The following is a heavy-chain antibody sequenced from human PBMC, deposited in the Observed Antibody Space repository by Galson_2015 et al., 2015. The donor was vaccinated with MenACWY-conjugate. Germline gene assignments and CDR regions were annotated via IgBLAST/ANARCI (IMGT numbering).Heavy chain of an antibody. D-gene: IGHD5-24*01. J-gene: IGHJ4*02. Sequence: SLRLSCAASGFTFSHNAMHWVRQAPGKGLEWVAVISNDGRKTFYADSVKGRFTISRDRSNNTLILQMDSLRPDDTAVYYCAKDAAKPLSCQANFFDYWGQGTRVTVSS. CDR3: AKDAAKPLSCQANFFDY. CDR1: GFTFSHNA. V-gene: IGHV3-30*18. CDR2: ISNDGRKT.